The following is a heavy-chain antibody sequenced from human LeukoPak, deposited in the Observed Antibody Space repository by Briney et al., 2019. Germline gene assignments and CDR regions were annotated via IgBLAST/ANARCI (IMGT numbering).Heavy chain of an antibody. Sequence: QTGGSLRLSCAASGFTFDDYGMSWVRQAPGKGLEWVSGINWNGGSTGYADSVKGRFTISRDNAKNSLYLQMNSLRAEDTAVYYCARVRGYYMDVWGKGTTVTVSS. CDR2: INWNGGST. J-gene: IGHJ6*03. CDR1: GFTFDDYG. V-gene: IGHV3-20*04. CDR3: ARVRGYYMDV.